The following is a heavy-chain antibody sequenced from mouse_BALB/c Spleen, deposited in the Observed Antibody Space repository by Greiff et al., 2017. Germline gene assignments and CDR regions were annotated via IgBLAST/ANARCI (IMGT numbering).Heavy chain of an antibody. CDR3: AREGGNYGAMDY. CDR1: GYSFTSYY. D-gene: IGHD2-1*01. J-gene: IGHJ4*01. CDR2: IDPFNGGT. V-gene: IGHV1S135*01. Sequence: LVESGPELMKPGASVKISCKASGYSFTSYYMHWVKQSHGKSLEWIGYIDPFNGGTSYNQKFKGKATLTVDKSSSTAYMHLSSLTSEDSAVYYCAREGGNYGAMDYWGQGTSVTVSS.